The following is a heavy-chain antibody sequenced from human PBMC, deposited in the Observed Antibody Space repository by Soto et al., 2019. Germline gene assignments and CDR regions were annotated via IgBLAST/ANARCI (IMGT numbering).Heavy chain of an antibody. CDR3: ARSYYNRSGYHVWAY. J-gene: IGHJ4*01. V-gene: IGHV1-3*01. Sequence: EQRLEWMGWINAGNGNTKYSQKFQGRVTITRDTSASTAYMELSSLRSEDTAMYYFARSYYNRSGYHVWAYWGHGTPVTVSS. CDR2: INAGNGNT. D-gene: IGHD3-22*01.